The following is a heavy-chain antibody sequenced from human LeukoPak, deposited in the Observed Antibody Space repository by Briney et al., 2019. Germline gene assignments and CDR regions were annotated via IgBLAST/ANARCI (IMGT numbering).Heavy chain of an antibody. CDR3: AKAPYDSSGYFDY. D-gene: IGHD3-22*01. CDR1: GFTFSSYG. V-gene: IGHV3-23*01. CDR2: ISGSGGST. J-gene: IGHJ4*02. Sequence: GGSLRLSCAASGFTFSSYGMSWVRQAPGKGLEWVSAISGSGGSTYYADSVKGRFTISRDNSKNTLYLQMNSLRAEDTAVYYCAKAPYDSSGYFDYWGQGTLVTVSS.